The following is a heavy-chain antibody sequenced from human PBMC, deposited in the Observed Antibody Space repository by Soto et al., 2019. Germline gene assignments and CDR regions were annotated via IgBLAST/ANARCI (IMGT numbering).Heavy chain of an antibody. D-gene: IGHD5-12*01. CDR3: ARDPCKMMATSHYFDY. CDR1: EYSFRSYY. J-gene: IGHJ4*01. Sequence: NVSCTPYEYSFRSYYMHWVRQAPGQGLEWMGIINPSGGSTSYAQKFQGRVTMTRDTSTSTVYMELSSLRSEDTAVYYCARDPCKMMATSHYFDYWG. CDR2: INPSGGST. V-gene: IGHV1-46*03.